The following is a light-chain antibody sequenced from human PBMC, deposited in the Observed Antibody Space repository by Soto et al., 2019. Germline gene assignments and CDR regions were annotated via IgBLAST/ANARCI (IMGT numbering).Light chain of an antibody. CDR3: SSYTRSSSLV. J-gene: IGLJ2*01. Sequence: QSALTQPASVSGSPGQSITISCTGTSSDIGDYDYVSWYQQHPGKAPKLMIYEVSKRPSGISNRFSGSKSGNTASLTISVLQPEDEADYYCSSYTRSSSLVFGGGTKVTVL. V-gene: IGLV2-14*01. CDR2: EVS. CDR1: SSDIGDYDY.